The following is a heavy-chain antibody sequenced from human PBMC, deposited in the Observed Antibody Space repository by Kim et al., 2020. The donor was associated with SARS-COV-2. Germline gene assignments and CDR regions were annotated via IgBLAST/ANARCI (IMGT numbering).Heavy chain of an antibody. CDR2: ITTGGTI. Sequence: GGSLRLSCAASGFSVSSNSMSWVRQAPGKGLEWVSLITTGGTIYYTDSVKGRFTISRDNSKNTLYLQMNSLRVEDTAVYYCATDGPQRSLADWGQGSLGTVSA. CDR1: GFSVSSNS. D-gene: IGHD6-6*01. V-gene: IGHV3-66*01. CDR3: ATDGPQRSLAD. J-gene: IGHJ4*02.